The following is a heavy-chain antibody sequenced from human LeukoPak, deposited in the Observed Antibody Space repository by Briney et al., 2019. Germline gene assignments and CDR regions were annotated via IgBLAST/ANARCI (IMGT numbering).Heavy chain of an antibody. Sequence: SETLSLTCTVSGGSISSSSYYWGWIRQPPGKGLEWIGSIYYSGSTHYNPSLKSRVTISVDTSKNQFSLKLSSVTAADTAVYYCASLRTFWSGLPPSYMDAWGKGTTVTVSS. J-gene: IGHJ6*03. D-gene: IGHD3-3*01. CDR2: IYYSGST. V-gene: IGHV4-39*01. CDR1: GGSISSSSYY. CDR3: ASLRTFWSGLPPSYMDA.